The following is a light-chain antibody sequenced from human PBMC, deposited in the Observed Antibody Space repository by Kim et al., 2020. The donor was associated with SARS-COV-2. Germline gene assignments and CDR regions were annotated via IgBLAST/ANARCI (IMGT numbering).Light chain of an antibody. Sequence: GKTVTISCTRSSDSSDANYGQWYQQRPGGVPTTVIYEDDQRPSGVSDRFSGSIDNSSNSASLTISGLRTEDEADYYCQSYNRDNVLFGGGTQLTVL. CDR2: EDD. V-gene: IGLV6-57*03. CDR1: SDSSDANY. J-gene: IGLJ2*01. CDR3: QSYNRDNVL.